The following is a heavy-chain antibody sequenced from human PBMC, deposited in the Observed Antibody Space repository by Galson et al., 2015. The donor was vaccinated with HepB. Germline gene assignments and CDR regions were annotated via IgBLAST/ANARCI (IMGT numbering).Heavy chain of an antibody. CDR3: AKPTYDSSGYSPENWYFDL. CDR2: INPNSGGT. Sequence: SVKVSCKASGYTFTGYYMHWVRQAPGQGLEWMGWINPNSGGTNYAQKFQGRVTMTRDTSISTAYMELSRLRSDDTAVYYCAKPTYDSSGYSPENWYFDLWGRGTLVTVSS. J-gene: IGHJ2*01. V-gene: IGHV1-2*02. D-gene: IGHD3-22*01. CDR1: GYTFTGYY.